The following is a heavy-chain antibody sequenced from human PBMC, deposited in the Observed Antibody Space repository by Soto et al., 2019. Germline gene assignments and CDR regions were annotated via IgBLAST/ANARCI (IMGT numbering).Heavy chain of an antibody. D-gene: IGHD5-18*01. CDR3: ARVAAMVTMAYYYYGMDV. CDR2: ISAYNGNT. V-gene: IGHV1-18*01. CDR1: GYTFTSYA. J-gene: IGHJ6*02. Sequence: GASVKVSCKASGYTFTSYAMNWVRQAPGQGLEWMGWISAYNGNTNYAQKLQGRVTMTTDTSTSTAYMELRSLRSDDTAVYYCARVAAMVTMAYYYYGMDVWGQGTTVTSP.